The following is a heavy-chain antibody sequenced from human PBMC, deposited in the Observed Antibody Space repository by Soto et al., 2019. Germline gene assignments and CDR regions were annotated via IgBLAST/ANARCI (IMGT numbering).Heavy chain of an antibody. J-gene: IGHJ4*02. V-gene: IGHV3-23*01. CDR1: GFTFSSYA. D-gene: IGHD6-6*01. CDR3: AKRSGSSTFDY. CDR2: ISGSDDST. Sequence: EVQLLESGGGLVQPGASLRLSCAASGFTFSSYAMSWVRQAPGKGLEWVSVISGSDDSTYYADSVKGRFTISRDNSKNTLYLQMNSLRAEDTAVYYCAKRSGSSTFDYWGQGTLVTVSS.